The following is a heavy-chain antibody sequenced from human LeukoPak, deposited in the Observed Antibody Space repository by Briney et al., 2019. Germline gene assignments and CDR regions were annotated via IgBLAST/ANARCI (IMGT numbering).Heavy chain of an antibody. CDR2: ISSSSSYI. D-gene: IGHD3-3*01. CDR3: AKDSGGYYDFWSGYQNWFDP. Sequence: GGSLRLSCAASGFTFSSYSMDWVRQAPGKGLEWVSSISSSSSYIYYADSVKGRFTISRDNSKNTLYLQTNSLRAEDTAVYYCAKDSGGYYDFWSGYQNWFDPWGQGTLVTVSS. V-gene: IGHV3-21*04. CDR1: GFTFSSYS. J-gene: IGHJ5*02.